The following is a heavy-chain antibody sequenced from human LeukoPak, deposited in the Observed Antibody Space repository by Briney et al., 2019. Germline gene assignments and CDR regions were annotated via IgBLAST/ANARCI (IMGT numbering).Heavy chain of an antibody. CDR1: GYTFTSSD. J-gene: IGHJ6*02. CDR2: ISAYNGNT. D-gene: IGHD1-14*01. Sequence: ASVKVSCKASGYTFTSSDINWMRQAPGQGLEWMGWISAYNGNTNYAQKLQGRVTMTTDTSTSTAYMELRSLRSDDTAVYYCARDNLLNYYYVMDVWGQGTTVTVSS. V-gene: IGHV1-18*01. CDR3: ARDNLLNYYYVMDV.